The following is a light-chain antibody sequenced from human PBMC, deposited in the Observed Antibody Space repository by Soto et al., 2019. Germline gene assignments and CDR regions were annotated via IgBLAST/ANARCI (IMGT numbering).Light chain of an antibody. J-gene: IGLJ3*02. Sequence: QSALTQPASVSGSPGQSITISCTGTGSDVGGYNFVSWYQHHPGKAPKLLISGVSRRPSGVSNRFSGSKSGNTASLTISGLLAADEADYYCSSFTASNTILFGGGTQLT. V-gene: IGLV2-14*01. CDR2: GVS. CDR3: SSFTASNTIL. CDR1: GSDVGGYNF.